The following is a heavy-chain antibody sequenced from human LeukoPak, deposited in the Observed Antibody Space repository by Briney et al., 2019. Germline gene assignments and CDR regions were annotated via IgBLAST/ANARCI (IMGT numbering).Heavy chain of an antibody. J-gene: IGHJ3*02. CDR1: GFTFANYA. CDR3: AKDLRTLDAFDI. V-gene: IGHV3-23*01. CDR2: ISGSGGET. Sequence: PGGSLRLSCAASGFTFANYAMSWVRQAPGKGLEWVSSISGSGGETHSTDSVKGRFTISRDNSKGTLYLQMDSLRAEDTAVYYCAKDLRTLDAFDIWGQGTVVTVSS. D-gene: IGHD2-2*01.